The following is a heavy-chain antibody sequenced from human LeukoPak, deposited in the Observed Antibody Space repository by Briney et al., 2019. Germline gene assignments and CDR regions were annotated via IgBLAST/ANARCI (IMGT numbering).Heavy chain of an antibody. CDR2: IIPIFGTA. Sequence: ASVKVSCKASGGTFSSYAISWVRQAPGQGLEWMGGIIPIFGTANYAQEFQGRVTITADKSTSTAYMELSSLRSEDTAVYYCARDFESSGWYDPWGQGTLVTVSS. D-gene: IGHD6-19*01. J-gene: IGHJ5*02. CDR1: GGTFSSYA. CDR3: ARDFESSGWYDP. V-gene: IGHV1-69*06.